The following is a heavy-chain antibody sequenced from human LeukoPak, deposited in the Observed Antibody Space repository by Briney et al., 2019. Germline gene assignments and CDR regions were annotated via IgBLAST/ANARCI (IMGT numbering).Heavy chain of an antibody. J-gene: IGHJ4*02. CDR3: AKRDVRELPSHFDY. Sequence: SGTLSLTCAVSGAFISSSTWWSWVRQPPGKGLEWIGEIYHSGSTNYNPSLKSRVTISVDKSKNQFTLKLSSVTAADTAVYYCAKRDVRELPSHFDYWGQGTLVTVSS. V-gene: IGHV4-4*02. D-gene: IGHD3-10*02. CDR1: GAFISSSTW. CDR2: IYHSGST.